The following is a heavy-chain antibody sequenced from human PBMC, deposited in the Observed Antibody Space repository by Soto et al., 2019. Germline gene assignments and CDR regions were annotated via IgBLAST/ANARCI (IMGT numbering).Heavy chain of an antibody. V-gene: IGHV3-23*01. CDR3: AKNGLDNSPSAIDS. Sequence: GGSLRLSCAASGFTFRNNVLSWVRQAPGKGLDWVSGITGSGRDTYYVDSVKGRFTISRDNSKNMVFLQMNSLRAEDTALYYCAKNGLDNSPSAIDSWGPGTLVTVSS. D-gene: IGHD2-8*01. CDR1: GFTFRNNV. J-gene: IGHJ4*02. CDR2: ITGSGRDT.